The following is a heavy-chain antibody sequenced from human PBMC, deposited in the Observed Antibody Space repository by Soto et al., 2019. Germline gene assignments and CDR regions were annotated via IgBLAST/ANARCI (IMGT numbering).Heavy chain of an antibody. CDR1: GYTFTSYY. CDR3: ARDLLLGDGYNYWRYYYYGMDV. D-gene: IGHD5-12*01. V-gene: IGHV1-46*01. CDR2: INPSGGST. Sequence: ASVKVSCKASGYTFTSYYMHWVRQAPGQGLEWMGIINPSGGSTSYAQKFQGRVTMTRDTSTSTVYMELSSLRSEDTAVYYCARDLLLGDGYNYWRYYYYGMDVWGQGTTVTVSS. J-gene: IGHJ6*02.